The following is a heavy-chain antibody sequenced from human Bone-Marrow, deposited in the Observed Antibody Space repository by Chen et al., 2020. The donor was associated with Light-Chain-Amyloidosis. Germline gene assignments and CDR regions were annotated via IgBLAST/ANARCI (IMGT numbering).Heavy chain of an antibody. CDR2: IYPDDSDA. CDR3: ARRRDGYNFDY. J-gene: IGHJ4*02. CDR1: GYTFPNYW. D-gene: IGHD5-12*01. V-gene: IGHV5-51*01. Sequence: EVQLEQFGPEVNKPGESLKIACKGSGYTFPNYWIGWVRQMPGKGLGWMGVIYPDDSDARYSPSFEGQVTISADKSITTAYLQWRSRKASDTAMYYWARRRDGYNFDYWGQGTLVTVSS.